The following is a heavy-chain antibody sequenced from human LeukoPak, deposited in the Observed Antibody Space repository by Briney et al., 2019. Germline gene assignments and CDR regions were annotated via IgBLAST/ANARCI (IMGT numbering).Heavy chain of an antibody. Sequence: GASVKVSCKASGGTFSSYAISWVRQAPGQGLEWMGGIIPIFGTANYAQKFQGRVTITADASTSTAYMELSSLRSEDTAVYYCAREGVVTAFDIWGQGTMVTVSS. J-gene: IGHJ3*02. CDR1: GGTFSSYA. CDR2: IIPIFGTA. V-gene: IGHV1-69*13. D-gene: IGHD3-10*01. CDR3: AREGVVTAFDI.